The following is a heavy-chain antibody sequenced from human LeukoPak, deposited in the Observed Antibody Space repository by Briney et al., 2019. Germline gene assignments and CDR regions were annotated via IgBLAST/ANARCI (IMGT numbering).Heavy chain of an antibody. CDR1: GFTFSSYG. CDR3: AKPQLVYSSSWYFDY. Sequence: PGGSLRLSCAASGFTFSSYGMHWVRQAPGKGLEWVAFIRYDGSNKYYADSVKGRFTISRDNSKNTLYLQMNSLRAEDTAVYYCAKPQLVYSSSWYFDYWGQGTLVTVSS. CDR2: IRYDGSNK. V-gene: IGHV3-30*02. J-gene: IGHJ4*02. D-gene: IGHD6-13*01.